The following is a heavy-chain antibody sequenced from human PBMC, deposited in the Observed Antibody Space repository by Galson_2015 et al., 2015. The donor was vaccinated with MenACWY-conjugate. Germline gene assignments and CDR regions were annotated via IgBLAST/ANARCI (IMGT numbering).Heavy chain of an antibody. Sequence: QSGAEVKKSGDSLTISCEASGYSFTGYWIVWVRQMPGKGLEWMGTIYPGDSDTTYSPSFEGQVTMSADKSISTAYLQWSSLKTSDSAIYFCARRGVRGLTDDAFDFWGQGTLVSVSS. D-gene: IGHD3-10*01. V-gene: IGHV5-51*01. CDR1: GYSFTGYW. J-gene: IGHJ3*01. CDR2: IYPGDSDT. CDR3: ARRGVRGLTDDAFDF.